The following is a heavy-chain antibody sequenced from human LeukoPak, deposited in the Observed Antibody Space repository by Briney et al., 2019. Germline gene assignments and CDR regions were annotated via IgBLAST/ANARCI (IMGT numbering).Heavy chain of an antibody. V-gene: IGHV4-4*02. D-gene: IGHD3-22*01. CDR3: ARDYDSSGYYYGSFDY. J-gene: IGHJ4*02. Sequence: PSETLSLTCAVSGGSISSNNWWGWVRQPPGKGLEWIGEIYHSGSPNYNPSLKSRVTISVDKSRNHFSLNLSSVTAADTAVYYCARDYDSSGYYYGSFDYWGQGTLVTVSS. CDR1: GGSISSNNW. CDR2: IYHSGSP.